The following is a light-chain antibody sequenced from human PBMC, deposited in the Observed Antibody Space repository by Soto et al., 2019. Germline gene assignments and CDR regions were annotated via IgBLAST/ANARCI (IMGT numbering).Light chain of an antibody. V-gene: IGKV1-39*01. Sequence: DIQMTQSPSTLSASVGDRVTITCRASQSISSWLAWYQQKPGKAPNLLISAASSLQSGVPSRFSGSGSGRDFTLTISSLQPEDFATYYCQQSYSTPRTFGPGTKVDIK. J-gene: IGKJ3*01. CDR3: QQSYSTPRT. CDR2: AAS. CDR1: QSISSW.